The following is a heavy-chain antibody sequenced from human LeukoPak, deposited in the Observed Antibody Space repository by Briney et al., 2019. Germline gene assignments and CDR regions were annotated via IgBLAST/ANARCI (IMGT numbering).Heavy chain of an antibody. J-gene: IGHJ4*02. V-gene: IGHV3-23*01. D-gene: IGHD6-13*01. CDR3: AKGALDSRRHYYFDH. CDR1: GFNYDVYA. CDR2: ISGSGSRT. Sequence: VGSVRLSCAASGFNYDVYAMSWVRQAPGKGLEWVSTISGSGSRTDFADSMKGHFTISRDNSKNTLYLQMSGLRADDTAVYYCAKGALDSRRHYYFDHWGQGTLVTVSS.